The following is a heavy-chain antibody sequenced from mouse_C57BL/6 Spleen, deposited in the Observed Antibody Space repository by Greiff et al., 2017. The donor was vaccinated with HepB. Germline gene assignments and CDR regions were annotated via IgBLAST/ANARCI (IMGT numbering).Heavy chain of an antibody. CDR3: ARDYGPAY. J-gene: IGHJ3*01. V-gene: IGHV1-26*01. CDR2: INPNNGGT. CDR1: GYTFTDYY. D-gene: IGHD1-1*01. Sequence: EVQLQQSGPELVKPGASVKISCKASGYTFTDYYMNWVKQSHGKSLEWIGDINPNNGGTSYNQKFKGKATLTVDKSSSTAYMELRSLTSEDSAVYYCARDYGPAYWGQGTLVTVSA.